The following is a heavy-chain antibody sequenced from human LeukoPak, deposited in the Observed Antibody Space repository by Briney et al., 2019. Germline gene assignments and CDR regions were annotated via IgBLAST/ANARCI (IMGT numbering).Heavy chain of an antibody. Sequence: GGSLRLSCAASGFTFSSYGMHWVRQAPGKGLEWVAVISYDGSNKYYADSVKGRFTISRDNAQNSVYLQMNGVRAEDTAVYYCARIGYSSSCFDYWGQGTLVAVSS. D-gene: IGHD6-13*01. J-gene: IGHJ4*02. CDR2: ISYDGSNK. CDR1: GFTFSSYG. V-gene: IGHV3-30*03. CDR3: ARIGYSSSCFDY.